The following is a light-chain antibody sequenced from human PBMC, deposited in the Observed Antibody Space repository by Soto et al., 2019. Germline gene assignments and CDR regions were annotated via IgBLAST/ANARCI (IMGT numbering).Light chain of an antibody. J-gene: IGLJ1*01. V-gene: IGLV2-11*01. CDR1: SSNVGGYNY. CDR3: CSYAGSYSYV. Sequence: QSVLTQPRSVSGSPGQSVTISCTGTSSNVGGYNYVSWYQEQPGKAPKLMIYDVNKRPSGVPDCFSGSKSGNTASLTISGLQAEDEAYYYCCSYAGSYSYVFGTGTKVTVL. CDR2: DVN.